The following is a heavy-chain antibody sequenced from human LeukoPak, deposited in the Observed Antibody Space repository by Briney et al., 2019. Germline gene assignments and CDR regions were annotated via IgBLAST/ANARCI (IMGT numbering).Heavy chain of an antibody. Sequence: SGTLSLTCVVSGGSISSNYWTWVRQSPGKGLEWIGEIYHSGITNYNPSLNSRVSISLDTSKSQFSLKLYSVTAADTAVYYCARPPWGIYALDVWGKGTTVTVSS. D-gene: IGHD3-16*01. V-gene: IGHV4-4*02. CDR3: ARPPWGIYALDV. CDR1: GGSISSNYW. CDR2: IYHSGIT. J-gene: IGHJ6*04.